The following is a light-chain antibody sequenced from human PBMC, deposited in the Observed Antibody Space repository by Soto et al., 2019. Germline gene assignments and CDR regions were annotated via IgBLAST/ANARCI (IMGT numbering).Light chain of an antibody. Sequence: EIVMTQSPATLSLSPGERATLSCRASQSVTSSYLSWHQQKPGQAPRFLIYGASTRATGIPARFSGSGSGTDFTLTISTLQPEDFGVYYCQQDYNLPPFTFGPGTKVDIK. CDR2: GAS. J-gene: IGKJ3*01. CDR3: QQDYNLPPFT. V-gene: IGKV3D-7*01. CDR1: QSVTSSY.